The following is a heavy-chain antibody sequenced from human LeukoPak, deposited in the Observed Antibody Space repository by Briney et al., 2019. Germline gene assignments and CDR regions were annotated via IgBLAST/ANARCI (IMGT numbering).Heavy chain of an antibody. CDR3: ARVSSSWYQDWYFDL. CDR1: GGSISSYY. V-gene: IGHV4-4*07. J-gene: IGHJ2*01. Sequence: SETLSLTCTVSGGSISSYYRSWIRQPAGKGLEWIGRIYTSGSTNYNPSLKSRVTMSVDTSKNQFSLKLSSVTAAGTAVYYCARVSSSWYQDWYFDLWGRGTLVTVSS. D-gene: IGHD6-13*01. CDR2: IYTSGST.